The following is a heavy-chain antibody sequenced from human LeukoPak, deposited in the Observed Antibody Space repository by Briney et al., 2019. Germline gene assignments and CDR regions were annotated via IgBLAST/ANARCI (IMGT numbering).Heavy chain of an antibody. CDR2: IIPIFGTA. D-gene: IGHD6-6*01. CDR1: GGTFSSYA. CDR3: ARAPYSSSSQTNYYYYYGMDV. V-gene: IGHV1-69*13. Sequence: GASVKVSCKASGGTFSSYAISWVRQAPGQALEWTGGIIPIFGTANYAQKFQGRVAITADESTSTAYMELSSLRSEDTAVYYCARAPYSSSSQTNYYYYYGMDVWGQGTTVTVSS. J-gene: IGHJ6*02.